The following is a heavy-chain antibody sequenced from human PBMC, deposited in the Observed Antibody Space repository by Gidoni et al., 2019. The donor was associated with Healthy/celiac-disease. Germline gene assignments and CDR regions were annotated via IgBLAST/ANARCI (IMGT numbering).Heavy chain of an antibody. D-gene: IGHD6-19*01. V-gene: IGHV3-23*01. CDR1: GFTFSRYA. Sequence: EVQLLESGAGLVQPGGSLRLSWAASGFTFSRYAMRWVRQAPWKGLEWVPALSGSGGSTYYSDSVKGRFTISRDNSKNTLYLQMNSLRAEDTAVYYCAKSTGIAVAGTGGYWGQGTLVTVSS. CDR3: AKSTGIAVAGTGGY. CDR2: LSGSGGST. J-gene: IGHJ4*02.